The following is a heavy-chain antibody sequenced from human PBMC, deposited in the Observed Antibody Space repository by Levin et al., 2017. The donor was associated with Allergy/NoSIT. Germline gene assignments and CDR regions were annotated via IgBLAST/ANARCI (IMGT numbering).Heavy chain of an antibody. V-gene: IGHV3-64*05. J-gene: IGHJ4*02. CDR1: GFTFTRYG. CDR3: VTGGAFYYAH. Sequence: GESLKISCSASGFTFTRYGMHWVRQAPGTGLEFVAAVSGDVRVTDYADSVKGRFIISRDNSKNMMYVQMSSLRPEDTAVYYCVTGGAFYYAHWGQGILVTVSS. D-gene: IGHD3-22*01. CDR2: VSGDVRVT.